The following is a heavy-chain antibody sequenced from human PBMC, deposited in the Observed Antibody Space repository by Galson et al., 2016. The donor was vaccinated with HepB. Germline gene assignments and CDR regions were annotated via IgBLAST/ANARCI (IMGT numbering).Heavy chain of an antibody. CDR1: GFSFSNYA. Sequence: SLRLSCAASGFSFSNYAISWVRQTPGKGLEWVASINQDASGKYYVDSVKGRFSISRDNVKNTLWLQMSGLRVDDTSMYYCASGYTSGVWGQGTMVTVSS. D-gene: IGHD6-19*01. J-gene: IGHJ3*01. CDR3: ASGYTSGV. V-gene: IGHV3-7*01. CDR2: INQDASGK.